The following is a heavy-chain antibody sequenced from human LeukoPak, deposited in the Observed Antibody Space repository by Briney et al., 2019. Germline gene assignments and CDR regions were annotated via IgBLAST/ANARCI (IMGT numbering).Heavy chain of an antibody. CDR2: IYYTGST. CDR3: ARENYCTNGVCWAFDP. V-gene: IGHV4-39*07. CDR1: GGSISSSDYY. Sequence: SETLSLTCGVSGGSISSSDYYWSWIRQPPGKGLEWLGNIYYTGSTSYNPSLKSRVTLSVDTFKNQFSLHLSSVTAADTAVYYCARENYCTNGVCWAFDPWGQGTLVTVSS. J-gene: IGHJ5*02. D-gene: IGHD2-8*01.